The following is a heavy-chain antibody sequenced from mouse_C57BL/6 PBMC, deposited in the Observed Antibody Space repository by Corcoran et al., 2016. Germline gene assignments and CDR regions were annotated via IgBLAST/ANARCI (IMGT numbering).Heavy chain of an antibody. J-gene: IGHJ4*01. Sequence: QVTLKESGPGILQSSQTLSLTCSFSGFSLSTSGMGVSWIRQPSGKGLEWLAHIYWDDDKRYNPSLKSRLTISKDTSRNQVFLKITSVDTADTATYYCARSTSYYSNYYAMDYWGQGTSVTVSS. CDR1: GFSLSTSGMG. CDR3: ARSTSYYSNYYAMDY. V-gene: IGHV8-12*01. D-gene: IGHD2-5*01. CDR2: IYWDDDK.